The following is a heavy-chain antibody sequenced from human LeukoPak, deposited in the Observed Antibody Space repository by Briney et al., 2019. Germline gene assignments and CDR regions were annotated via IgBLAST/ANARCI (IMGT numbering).Heavy chain of an antibody. CDR1: GFTFSSYS. CDR3: AKHVLNGMDA. CDR2: ISSSSSYI. V-gene: IGHV3-21*01. J-gene: IGHJ6*02. D-gene: IGHD4/OR15-4a*01. Sequence: GGSLRLSCAASGFTFSSYSMNWVRQAPGKGLEWVSSISSSSSYIYYADSVKGRFTISRDNSKNTLYLQMNSLRAEDTAMYYCAKHVLNGMDAWGQGTTVTVSS.